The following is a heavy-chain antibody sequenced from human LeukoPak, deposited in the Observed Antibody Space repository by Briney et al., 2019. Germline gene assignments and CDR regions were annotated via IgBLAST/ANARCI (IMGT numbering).Heavy chain of an antibody. D-gene: IGHD3-10*02. J-gene: IGHJ6*04. CDR3: AELGITMIGGV. Sequence: GGSVRLSCAASGFTFSSYEMNWVRQAQGKGLEGVSYISSSGSTIYYADSVKGRFTISRDNAKNSLYLQMNSLRAEDTAVYYCAELGITMIGGVWGKGTTVTISS. CDR1: GFTFSSYE. CDR2: ISSSGSTI. V-gene: IGHV3-48*03.